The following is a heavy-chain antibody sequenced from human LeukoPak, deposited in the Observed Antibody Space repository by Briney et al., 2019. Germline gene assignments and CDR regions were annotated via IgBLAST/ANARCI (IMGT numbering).Heavy chain of an antibody. J-gene: IGHJ4*02. Sequence: ASVKVSCKASGYTFTSYYMHWVRQAPGQGLEWMGIINPSGGSTSYAQKFQGRVTMTRDTSTSTVYMELSSPRSEDTAVYYCARQRDIVVVPAAIRFRYFDYWGQGTLVTVSS. CDR3: ARQRDIVVVPAAIRFRYFDY. CDR2: INPSGGST. V-gene: IGHV1-46*03. D-gene: IGHD2-2*02. CDR1: GYTFTSYY.